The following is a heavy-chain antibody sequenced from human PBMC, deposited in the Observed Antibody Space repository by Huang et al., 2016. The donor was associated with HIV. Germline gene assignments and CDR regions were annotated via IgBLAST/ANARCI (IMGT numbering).Heavy chain of an antibody. CDR2: LYDTGKI. J-gene: IGHJ2*01. Sequence: QMRFQESGPGLVKPSGTLSLTCNVSGGSINTGRYYWGWIRQPPGKGLAGVGSLYDTGKIHYDPSLKGRLTMSAETSKNQFSLNLSSVTAADTAIYYCARNHDFWRGRMFAISYFDVWGRGTLVTVAS. D-gene: IGHD3-3*01. CDR3: ARNHDFWRGRMFAISYFDV. V-gene: IGHV4-39*01. CDR1: GGSINTGRYY.